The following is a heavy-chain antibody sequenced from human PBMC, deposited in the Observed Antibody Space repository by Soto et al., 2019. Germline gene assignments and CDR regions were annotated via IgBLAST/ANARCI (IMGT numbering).Heavy chain of an antibody. V-gene: IGHV3-11*06. Sequence: QVQLVESGGGLVKPGGSLRLSCAASGFTFSDYYMSWIRQAPGKGLEWVSYISSSSSYTNYADSVKGRFTISRDNAKNSLYLQMNSLRAEDTAVYYCARGYQLVGATIYYYGMDVWGQLTTVTVSS. CDR1: GFTFSDYY. J-gene: IGHJ6*02. D-gene: IGHD1-26*01. CDR3: ARGYQLVGATIYYYGMDV. CDR2: ISSSSSYT.